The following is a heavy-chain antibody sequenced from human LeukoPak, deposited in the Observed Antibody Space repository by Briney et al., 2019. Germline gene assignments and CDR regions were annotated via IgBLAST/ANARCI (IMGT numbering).Heavy chain of an antibody. J-gene: IGHJ4*02. Sequence: KPSETLSLTCAVYGGSFSGYYWSWIRQPPGKGLEWIGEINHSGSTNYNPSLKSRVTISVDTSKNQLSLKLSSVTAADTAVYYCARRRITMIVVVPRGYFDYWGQGTLSPSPQ. CDR1: GGSFSGYY. D-gene: IGHD3-22*01. CDR3: ARRRITMIVVVPRGYFDY. CDR2: INHSGST. V-gene: IGHV4-34*01.